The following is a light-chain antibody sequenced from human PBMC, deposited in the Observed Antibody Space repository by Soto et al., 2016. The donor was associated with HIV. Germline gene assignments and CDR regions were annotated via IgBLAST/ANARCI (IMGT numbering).Light chain of an antibody. CDR1: KLGNKY. Sequence: SFELTQPPSVSVSPEQTASITCSGHKLGNKYACWYQQKPGQSPVLVIYQDNKRPSGIPERFSGSNSGNTATLTISGTQALDEADYYCQTWDNNTAMFGGRTKLTVL. J-gene: IGLJ3*02. CDR3: QTWDNNTAM. V-gene: IGLV3-1*01. CDR2: QDN.